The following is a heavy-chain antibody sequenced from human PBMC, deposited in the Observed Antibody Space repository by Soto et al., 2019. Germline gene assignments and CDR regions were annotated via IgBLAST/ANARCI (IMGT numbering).Heavy chain of an antibody. D-gene: IGHD6-13*01. CDR3: ARHFYDPQEQQLVLYYYDGMYV. CDR1: GYSFTKYW. V-gene: IGHV5-51*01. CDR2: IYPGDSDT. Sequence: GESLKISCKVSGYSFTKYWIGWVRQMPGKGLEWMGIIYPGDSDTRYSPSFQGQVTISADKSNSTAYLQWSSLKAPDTAMYYCARHFYDPQEQQLVLYYYDGMYVSGQGNTVTVS. J-gene: IGHJ6*02.